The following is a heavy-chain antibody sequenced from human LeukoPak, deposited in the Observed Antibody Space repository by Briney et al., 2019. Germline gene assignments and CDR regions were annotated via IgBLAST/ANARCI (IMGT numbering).Heavy chain of an antibody. J-gene: IGHJ4*02. CDR2: IIPILGIA. V-gene: IGHV1-69*04. D-gene: IGHD4-11*01. Sequence: ASVKVSCKASVGTFSSYAISWVRQAPGQGLEWMGRIIPILGIANYAQKFQGRVTITADKSTSTAYMELSSLRSEDTAVYYCARAWTTVTANYYFDYWDQGTLVTVSS. CDR3: ARAWTTVTANYYFDY. CDR1: VGTFSSYA.